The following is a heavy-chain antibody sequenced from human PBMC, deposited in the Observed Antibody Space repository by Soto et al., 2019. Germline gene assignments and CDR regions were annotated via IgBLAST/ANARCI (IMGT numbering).Heavy chain of an antibody. Sequence: QVQLVQSGAEVKKPGASVKVSCKVSGYTLTELSMHWVRQAPGKGLEWMGGFDPEDGETIYAQKFQGRVTMTEDTTTXXAXMXXSSLRSEDTAVYYCATGPTRSRYFDWLRNYWYFDLWGRGTLVTVSS. V-gene: IGHV1-24*01. CDR1: GYTLTELS. J-gene: IGHJ2*01. D-gene: IGHD3-9*01. CDR3: ATGPTRSRYFDWLRNYWYFDL. CDR2: FDPEDGET.